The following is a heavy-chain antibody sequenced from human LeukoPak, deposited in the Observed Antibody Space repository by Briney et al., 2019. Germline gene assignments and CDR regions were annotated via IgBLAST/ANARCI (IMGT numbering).Heavy chain of an antibody. J-gene: IGHJ4*02. V-gene: IGHV4-59*01. Sequence: SETLSLICTVSGGSISSSFWSWIRQPPGNGMEWIGDVYYSGHPNYNPSLKRRVTISVDTSKNQFSLKLTSVSAADTAVYYCARDRPPDYYDSSGIFPVFDYWGQGTLVTVSS. D-gene: IGHD3-22*01. CDR3: ARDRPPDYYDSSGIFPVFDY. CDR1: GGSISSSF. CDR2: VYYSGHP.